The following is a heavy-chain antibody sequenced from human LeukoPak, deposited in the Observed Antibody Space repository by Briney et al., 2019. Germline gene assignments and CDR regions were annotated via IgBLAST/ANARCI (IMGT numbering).Heavy chain of an antibody. CDR1: GGTFSSYA. CDR2: IIPIFGTA. D-gene: IGHD2-2*01. Sequence: SVKVSCKASGGTFSSYAISGVRQAPGQGLEWTGGIIPIFGTANYAQKFQGRVTITADESTSTAYMELSSLRSEDTAVYYCAAGLGYCSSTSCPEDVWGKGTTVTVSS. J-gene: IGHJ6*04. CDR3: AAGLGYCSSTSCPEDV. V-gene: IGHV1-69*13.